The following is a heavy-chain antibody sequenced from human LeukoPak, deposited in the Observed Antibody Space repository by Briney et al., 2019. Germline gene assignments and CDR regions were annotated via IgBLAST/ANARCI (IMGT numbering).Heavy chain of an antibody. J-gene: IGHJ4*02. V-gene: IGHV3-30*18. CDR1: GFTFSTYG. CDR3: AKEVIGKVYFEH. Sequence: GGSLRLSCAASGFTFSTYGMHWVRQAPGKGLEWVVVISYDGSNKFYADSMRGRFTISRDNSKNTMYLQMSGLRPEDTAVYYCAKEVIGKVYFEHWGQGALLTVSS. D-gene: IGHD4-23*01. CDR2: ISYDGSNK.